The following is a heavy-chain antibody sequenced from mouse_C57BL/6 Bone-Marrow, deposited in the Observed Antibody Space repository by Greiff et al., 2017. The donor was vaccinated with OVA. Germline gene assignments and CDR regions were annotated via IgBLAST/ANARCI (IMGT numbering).Heavy chain of an antibody. D-gene: IGHD2-4*01. CDR2: IDPSDSYT. CDR3: ASWDYDDY. J-gene: IGHJ2*01. CDR1: GYTFTSYW. Sequence: VKQSCKAFGYTFTSYWMQWVKQRPGQGLEWIGEIDPSDSYTNYNKKFKGKATLTVYTSSSTAYMQLSSLTSEDSAVYYCASWDYDDYWGQGTTLTVTS. V-gene: IGHV1-50*01.